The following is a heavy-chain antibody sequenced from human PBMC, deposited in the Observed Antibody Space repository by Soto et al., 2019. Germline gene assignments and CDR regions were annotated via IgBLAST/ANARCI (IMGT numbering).Heavy chain of an antibody. D-gene: IGHD6-19*01. CDR1: GYSFTNYW. CDR3: AISSDGYSSGNDAFDI. J-gene: IGHJ3*02. Sequence: PGESLKISCKGSGYSFTNYWIGWVRQMPGKGLEWMGIIYPGDSDTRYSPSFQGQVTISADKSISTAYLQWSSLKASDTAMYYCAISSDGYSSGNDAFDIWGQGTMVTVSS. V-gene: IGHV5-51*01. CDR2: IYPGDSDT.